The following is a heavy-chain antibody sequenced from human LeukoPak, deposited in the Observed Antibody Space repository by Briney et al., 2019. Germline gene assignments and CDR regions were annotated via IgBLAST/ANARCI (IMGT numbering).Heavy chain of an antibody. CDR1: GGTFSSYA. D-gene: IGHD3-3*01. V-gene: IGHV1-69*05. Sequence: ASVKVSCKASGGTFSSYAISWVRQAPGQGLEWMGGIIPIFGTANYAQKFQGRVTMTTDTSTSTAYMELRSLRSDDTAVYYCARGRITIFGVNWFDPWGQGTLVTVSS. CDR3: ARGRITIFGVNWFDP. CDR2: IIPIFGTA. J-gene: IGHJ5*02.